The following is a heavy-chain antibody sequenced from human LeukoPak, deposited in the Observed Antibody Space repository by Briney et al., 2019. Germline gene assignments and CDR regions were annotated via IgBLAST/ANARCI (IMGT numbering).Heavy chain of an antibody. CDR3: ARRAYYDILTGYSHYFDY. D-gene: IGHD3-9*01. J-gene: IGHJ4*02. Sequence: SETLSLTCSVSDGSINTISDYWGWVRQPPGKGLEWIGSVYYTGSTYYNAPFKSRVTISIDTSKNQFSLKLSSVTAADTAVYYCARRAYYDILTGYSHYFDYWGQGTLVTVSS. V-gene: IGHV4-39*01. CDR1: DGSINTISDY. CDR2: VYYTGST.